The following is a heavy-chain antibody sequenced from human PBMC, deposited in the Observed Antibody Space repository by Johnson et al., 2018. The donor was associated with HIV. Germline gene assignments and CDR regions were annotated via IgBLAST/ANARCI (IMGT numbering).Heavy chain of an antibody. J-gene: IGHJ3*01. CDR3: ARGSRYTYYNDDFYLLQAFDV. CDR1: GFTFSSYA. D-gene: IGHD3-22*01. V-gene: IGHV3-30*04. Sequence: QVLLVESGGGVVRPGRSLRLSCAASGFTFSSYAMHWVRQAPGKGLEWVAFISYDGSAKDYTDYVKGRFTISRDSSKNTLYLQMNSLRIEDTAVFYGARGSRYTYYNDDFYLLQAFDVWGQGTVVTGSS. CDR2: ISYDGSAK.